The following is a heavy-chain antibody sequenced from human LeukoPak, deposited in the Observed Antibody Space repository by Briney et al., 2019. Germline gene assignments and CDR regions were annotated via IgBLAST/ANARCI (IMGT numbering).Heavy chain of an antibody. Sequence: PGGSLTLSCAASGFTFSSHAMHWVRHAPAKGLEWVAVISYDGSNKYYADSVKGRFTISRDNSKNTLYLQMNSLRAEDTAVYYCASPSIAVVLSYYFDYWGQGTLVTVSS. V-gene: IGHV3-30*04. CDR1: GFTFSSHA. CDR2: ISYDGSNK. CDR3: ASPSIAVVLSYYFDY. D-gene: IGHD6-19*01. J-gene: IGHJ4*02.